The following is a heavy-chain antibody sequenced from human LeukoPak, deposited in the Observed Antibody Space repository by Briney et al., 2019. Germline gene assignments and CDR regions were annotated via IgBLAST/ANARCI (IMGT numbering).Heavy chain of an antibody. V-gene: IGHV3-48*04. CDR3: VLLGATVADY. CDR1: GFTFSSYA. D-gene: IGHD1-26*01. J-gene: IGHJ4*02. Sequence: GGSLRLSCAASGFTFSSYAMSWVRQAPGKGLEWVSYISSSGSTIYYADSVKGRFTISRDNAKNSLYLQMNSLRAEDTAVYYCVLLGATVADYWGQGTLVTVSS. CDR2: ISSSGSTI.